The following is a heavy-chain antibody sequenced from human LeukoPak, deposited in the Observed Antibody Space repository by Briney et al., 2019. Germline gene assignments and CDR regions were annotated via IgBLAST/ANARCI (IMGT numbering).Heavy chain of an antibody. CDR1: GYTFTSYG. CDR2: ISAYNGNT. V-gene: IGHV1-18*01. J-gene: IGHJ5*02. Sequence: ASVKVSCKASGYTFTSYGISWVRQAPGQGLEWMGRISAYNGNTNYAQKLQGRVTMTTDTSTSTAYMELRSLRSDDTAVYYCARISGKKQLDANDDLGWFDPWGQGTLVTVSS. D-gene: IGHD6-6*01. CDR3: ARISGKKQLDANDDLGWFDP.